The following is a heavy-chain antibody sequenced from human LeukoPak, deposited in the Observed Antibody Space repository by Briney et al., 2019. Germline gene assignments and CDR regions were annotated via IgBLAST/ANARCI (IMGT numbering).Heavy chain of an antibody. J-gene: IGHJ4*02. CDR3: ARDHYYGSGSLDY. CDR1: GFTFSSYW. Sequence: PGGSLRLSCAASGFTFSSYWMSWVRQAPGKGLEWVANIKQDGSEKYYVDSVKGRFTISRDSAKNSLYLQMNSLRAEDTAVYYCARDHYYGSGSLDYWGQGTLVTVSS. D-gene: IGHD3-10*01. V-gene: IGHV3-7*01. CDR2: IKQDGSEK.